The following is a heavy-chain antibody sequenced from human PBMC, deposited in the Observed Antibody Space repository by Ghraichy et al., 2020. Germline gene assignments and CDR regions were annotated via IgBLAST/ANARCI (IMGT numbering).Heavy chain of an antibody. D-gene: IGHD6-19*01. CDR1: GGSISSYY. V-gene: IGHV4-4*07. CDR2: IYTSESS. Sequence: SETLSLTCTVSGGSISSYYWSWIRQTAGKGLDWIGRIYTSESSNYNPSLKSRVTMSVDMSKNQFSLKLSSVTAADTAVYYCARSYSSGWYYFDYWGQGTLVTVSS. J-gene: IGHJ4*02. CDR3: ARSYSSGWYYFDY.